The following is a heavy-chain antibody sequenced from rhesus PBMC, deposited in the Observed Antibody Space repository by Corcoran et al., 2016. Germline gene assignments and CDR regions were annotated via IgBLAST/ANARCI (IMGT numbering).Heavy chain of an antibody. Sequence: QVQLPETCPGLVKPSETRSLTCAPSVGLIRLLNWWGLNRQPLGKGLGWVGYVKGSSGSTYYNSSLKSRVTISTDTSKTQFSLKLSSVTVADTAVYYCARATVAINFDYWGQGVLVTVSS. CDR3: ARATVAINFDY. CDR1: VGLIRLLNW. CDR2: VKGSSGST. D-gene: IGHD4-29*01. J-gene: IGHJ4*01. V-gene: IGHV4-65*01.